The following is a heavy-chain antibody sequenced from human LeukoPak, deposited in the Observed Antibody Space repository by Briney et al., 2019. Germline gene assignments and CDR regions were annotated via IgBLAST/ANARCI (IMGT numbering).Heavy chain of an antibody. CDR3: ARVDPPAQYCSGGSCYYYFQH. CDR1: GYTFTSYG. Sequence: ASVNVSCKASGYTFTSYGISWVRQAPGQGLEWMGWISAYNGNTNYAQKLQGRVTMTTDTSTSTAYMELRSLRSDDTAVYYCARVDPPAQYCSGGSCYYYFQHWGQGTLVTVSS. CDR2: ISAYNGNT. J-gene: IGHJ1*01. V-gene: IGHV1-18*01. D-gene: IGHD2-15*01.